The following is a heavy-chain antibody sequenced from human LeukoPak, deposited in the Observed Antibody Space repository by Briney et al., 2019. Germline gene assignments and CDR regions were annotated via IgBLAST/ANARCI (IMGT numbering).Heavy chain of an antibody. CDR1: GGSFSGYY. V-gene: IGHV4-34*01. D-gene: IGHD1-26*01. J-gene: IGHJ4*02. CDR3: AVGSLQEFDY. Sequence: SETLSLTCAVYGGSFSGYYWSWIRQPPGKGLEWIGEINHSGSTNYNPSLKSRVTISVDTSKNQFSLKLSSVTAADTAVYYCAVGSLQEFDYWGQGTLVTVSS. CDR2: INHSGST.